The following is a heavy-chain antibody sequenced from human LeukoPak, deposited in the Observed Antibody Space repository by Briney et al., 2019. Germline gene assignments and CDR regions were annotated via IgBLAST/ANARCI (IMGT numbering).Heavy chain of an antibody. J-gene: IGHJ4*02. V-gene: IGHV4-59*01. CDR1: GGSISSCY. D-gene: IGHD4-17*01. CDR3: ATSTLILRLIFDY. Sequence: NPSETLSLTCTVSGGSISSCYWSWIRQPPGKGLEWIGYIYYSGSTNYNPSLKSRVTISVDTSKNQFSLKLSSVTAADTAVYYCATSTLILRLIFDYWGQGTLVTVSS. CDR2: IYYSGST.